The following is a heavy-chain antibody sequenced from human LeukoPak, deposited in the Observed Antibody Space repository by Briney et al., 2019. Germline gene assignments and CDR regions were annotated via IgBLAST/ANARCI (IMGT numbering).Heavy chain of an antibody. CDR3: AKHISYCSGGSCYWVQHGMDV. J-gene: IGHJ6*02. Sequence: PGGSLRFSCAASGFTFSSYAMSWVRQAPGQGLEWVSGISGSGDRTYYADSVKGRFTISRDNSKKTLYLEMISLRAEDTAIYYCAKHISYCSGGSCYWVQHGMDVWGQGTTVTVSS. CDR1: GFTFSSYA. V-gene: IGHV3-23*01. D-gene: IGHD2-15*01. CDR2: ISGSGDRT.